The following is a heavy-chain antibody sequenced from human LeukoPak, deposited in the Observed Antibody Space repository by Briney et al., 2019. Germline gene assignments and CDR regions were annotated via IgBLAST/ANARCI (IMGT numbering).Heavy chain of an antibody. J-gene: IGHJ3*02. V-gene: IGHV3-23*01. CDR3: AKGRTIGSYDPVDR. D-gene: IGHD3-22*01. CDR2: ISGSGDNT. Sequence: GGSLRLSCAASGFSFITYAVGGVRQAPGLGLEWVSTISGSGDNTYYADSVKGRFTISIDNSKNTLFLQMNSLRPEDTAVYHCAKGRTIGSYDPVDRWGQGTKVTVSS. CDR1: GFSFITYA.